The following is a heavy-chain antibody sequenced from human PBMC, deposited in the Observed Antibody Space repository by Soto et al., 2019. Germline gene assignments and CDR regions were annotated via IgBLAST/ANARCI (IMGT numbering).Heavy chain of an antibody. CDR1: SDSSSSYK. CDR3: ARSDGRY. V-gene: IGHV4-59*01. Sequence: SETLSLTCTVSSDSSSSYKWSWIRQPPGKGLEWIGYIYYSGSTNYNPSLKSRVTISVDTSKNQFSLKLSSVTAADTAVYYCARSDGRYWGQGTLVTVSS. J-gene: IGHJ4*02. CDR2: IYYSGST.